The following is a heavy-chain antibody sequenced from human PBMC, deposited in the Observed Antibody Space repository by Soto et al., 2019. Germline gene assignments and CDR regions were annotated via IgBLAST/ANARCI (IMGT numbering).Heavy chain of an antibody. V-gene: IGHV3-30*18. Sequence: PVGSLRLSCAASGFTFSSYGMHWVRQAPGKGLEWVAVISYDGSNKYYADSVKGRFTISRDNSKNTLYLQMNSLRAEDTAVYYCAKDLARILEWLSQYYYYGMDVWGQGTTVTVSS. CDR1: GFTFSSYG. CDR2: ISYDGSNK. J-gene: IGHJ6*02. CDR3: AKDLARILEWLSQYYYYGMDV. D-gene: IGHD3-3*01.